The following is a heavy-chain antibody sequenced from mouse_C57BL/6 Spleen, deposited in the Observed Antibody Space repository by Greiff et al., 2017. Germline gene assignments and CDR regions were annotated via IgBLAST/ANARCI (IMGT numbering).Heavy chain of an antibody. Sequence: VQLQQSGPELVKPGASVKISCKASGYSFTGYYMNWVKQSPEKSLEWIGEINPSTGDTTYNQKFKGKATLTVDKSSSTAYMQLSSLTSEDSAVYYCARWGSVYAMDYWGQGTSVTVSS. CDR1: GYSFTGYY. J-gene: IGHJ4*01. D-gene: IGHD3-2*02. CDR3: ARWGSVYAMDY. V-gene: IGHV1-42*01. CDR2: INPSTGDT.